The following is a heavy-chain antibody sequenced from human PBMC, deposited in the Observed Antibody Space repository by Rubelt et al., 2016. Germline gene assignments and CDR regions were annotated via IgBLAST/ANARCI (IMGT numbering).Heavy chain of an antibody. D-gene: IGHD2-2*01. CDR1: GGSFSGYY. Sequence: QVQLQQWGAGLLKPSETLSLTCAVYGGSFSGYYWSWIRQPPGKGLEWIGSIYYSGSTYYNPSLKSRDTISVDTSKNQFSLKVSSVAASDTAGYYCARHEYQLLVYNWFDAWGQGTLVTVSS. CDR3: ARHEYQLLVYNWFDA. V-gene: IGHV4-34*01. J-gene: IGHJ5*02. CDR2: IYYSGST.